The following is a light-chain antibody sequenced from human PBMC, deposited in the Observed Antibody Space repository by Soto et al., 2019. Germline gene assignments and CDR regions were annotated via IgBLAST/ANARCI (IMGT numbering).Light chain of an antibody. CDR1: QSISSW. CDR3: QQYNRYSRT. Sequence: DIQMTHYPPTLSASLVDRVTITCRASQSISSWLAWYQQKPGKAPNLLIYKASSLESGVPSRFSGSGSGTEFTLTISSLQPDDFATYYCQQYNRYSRTFGQGTKVDIK. J-gene: IGKJ1*01. CDR2: KAS. V-gene: IGKV1-5*03.